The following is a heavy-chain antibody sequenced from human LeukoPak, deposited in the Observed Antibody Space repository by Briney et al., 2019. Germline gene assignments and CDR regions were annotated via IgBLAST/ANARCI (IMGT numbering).Heavy chain of an antibody. D-gene: IGHD6-13*01. Sequence: PSETLSLTCSVSGGSFSSYFWSWIRLPPGKGLEWIGYIGYSGSPDYNPSFKSRLTISVDTSKNQFSLKLRSVTAADTAVYYCARHGGSWTFGYWGQGTLVTVSS. CDR1: GGSFSSYF. CDR3: ARHGGSWTFGY. J-gene: IGHJ4*02. CDR2: IGYSGSP. V-gene: IGHV4-59*08.